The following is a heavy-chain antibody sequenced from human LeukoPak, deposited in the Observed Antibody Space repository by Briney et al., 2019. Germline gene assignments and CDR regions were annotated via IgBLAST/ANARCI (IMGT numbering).Heavy chain of an antibody. Sequence: SVKVSCKASGGTLSNYVISWVRQAPGQGLEWMGGIIPIFGTANYAQKFQGRVTITADESTSTAYMELSSLRSEDTAVYYCASPIVVVPSAMRRGALYYYGMDVWGQGTTVTVSS. J-gene: IGHJ6*02. CDR3: ASPIVVVPSAMRRGALYYYGMDV. CDR2: IIPIFGTA. V-gene: IGHV1-69*13. CDR1: GGTLSNYV. D-gene: IGHD2-2*01.